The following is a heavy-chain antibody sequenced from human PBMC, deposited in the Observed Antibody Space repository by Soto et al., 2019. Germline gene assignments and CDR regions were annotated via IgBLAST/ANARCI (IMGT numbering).Heavy chain of an antibody. CDR1: GFTFRSYA. Sequence: GGSLRLSCAASGFTFRSYAMHWVRQAPGKGLECVAVISHDGSNKFYRDYVKGRLTISRDNTKNTLYLQINSLRYEDTAVYYCARGDREDIAVVIGVRPGEYGVGGWGQGTTSTVAS. D-gene: IGHD2-15*01. J-gene: IGHJ6*02. CDR3: ARGDREDIAVVIGVRPGEYGVGG. V-gene: IGHV3-30-3*01. CDR2: ISHDGSNK.